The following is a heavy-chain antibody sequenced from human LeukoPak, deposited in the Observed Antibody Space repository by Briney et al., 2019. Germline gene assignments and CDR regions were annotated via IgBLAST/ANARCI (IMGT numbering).Heavy chain of an antibody. V-gene: IGHV3-7*01. J-gene: IGHJ3*02. D-gene: IGHD2-15*01. CDR1: GFTFSSYW. CDR2: IKQDGSEK. Sequence: PGGSLRLSCAASGFTFSSYWMSWVRQAPGKGLEWVANIKQDGSEKYYVDSVKGRFTISRDNAKNTLYLQMNSLRAEDTAVYYCARDARPCSGGSCPAMDAFDIWGQGTMVTVSS. CDR3: ARDARPCSGGSCPAMDAFDI.